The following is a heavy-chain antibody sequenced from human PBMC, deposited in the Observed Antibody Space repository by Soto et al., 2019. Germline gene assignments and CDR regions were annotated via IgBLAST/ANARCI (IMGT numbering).Heavy chain of an antibody. CDR2: TYYRSKWYN. CDR1: GDSVSTNSAA. D-gene: IGHD6-19*01. Sequence: PSQTLSLTCAISGDSVSTNSAAWNWIRPSPSRGLEWLGRTYYRSKWYNDYAVSLKSRITINPDTSKNQFSLQLNSVTPEDTAVYFCARCRYTTGWSPFANLGQGILVTVSS. V-gene: IGHV6-1*01. J-gene: IGHJ4*02. CDR3: ARCRYTTGWSPFAN.